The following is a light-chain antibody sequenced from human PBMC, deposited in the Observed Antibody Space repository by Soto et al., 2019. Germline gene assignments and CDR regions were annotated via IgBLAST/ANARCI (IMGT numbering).Light chain of an antibody. CDR3: HQYGTAPLT. V-gene: IGKV3-20*01. Sequence: EVALTQSPGTLSLSPGERATLSCRASQSVAANYLAWYQRKRGQAPRLLIYGASSRATGIPDRFSGSGSGTDFTLTISRLEPEDFSVYYCHQYGTAPLTFGPGTKVDIK. J-gene: IGKJ3*01. CDR1: QSVAANY. CDR2: GAS.